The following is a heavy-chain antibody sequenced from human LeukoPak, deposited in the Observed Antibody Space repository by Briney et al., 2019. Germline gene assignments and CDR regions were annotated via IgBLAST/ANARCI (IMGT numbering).Heavy chain of an antibody. CDR3: ARDWRTYSNYLDY. J-gene: IGHJ4*02. CDR2: ISVYNGNT. V-gene: IGHV1-18*01. D-gene: IGHD4-11*01. Sequence: ASVKVSCKASGHTFTSYGISWVRQAPGQGLEWMGWISVYNGNTNYAQKFQGRVTMTTEKSTNTAYMELRSLRSDDTAVYYCARDWRTYSNYLDYWGQGTLVTVSS. CDR1: GHTFTSYG.